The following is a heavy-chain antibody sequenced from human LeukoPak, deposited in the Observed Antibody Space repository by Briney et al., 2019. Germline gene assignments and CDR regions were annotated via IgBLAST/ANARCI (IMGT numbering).Heavy chain of an antibody. CDR3: ASGYSGPAGDGALDI. Sequence: GGSLRLSCAASGFTFSNYAMSWVRQAPGKGLVWVSRINTDGSSTSYADSVKGRFTISRDNAKFTLYLHMTSLRVEDTAVYYCASGYSGPAGDGALDIWGQGTMVTVSS. V-gene: IGHV3-74*01. J-gene: IGHJ3*02. D-gene: IGHD3-22*01. CDR1: GFTFSNYA. CDR2: INTDGSST.